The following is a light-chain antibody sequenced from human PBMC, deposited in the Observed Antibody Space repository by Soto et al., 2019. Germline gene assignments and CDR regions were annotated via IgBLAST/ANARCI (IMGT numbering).Light chain of an antibody. CDR3: CSYARTSTLL. J-gene: IGLJ2*01. CDR2: EGT. Sequence: QSVLTQPASLSGSPGQSITISCTGTSSDVGSYKLVSWFQQHPGKAPKLMIYEGTKRPSGVSNRFSGSKSGNTASLTISGLQAEDEADYYCCSYARTSTLLFGGGTKLTVL. V-gene: IGLV2-23*01. CDR1: SSDVGSYKL.